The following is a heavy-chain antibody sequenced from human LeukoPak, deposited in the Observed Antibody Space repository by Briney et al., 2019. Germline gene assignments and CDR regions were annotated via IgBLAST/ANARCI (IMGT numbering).Heavy chain of an antibody. D-gene: IGHD3-9*01. V-gene: IGHV1-2*02. CDR1: GYTFTGYY. J-gene: IGHJ5*02. Sequence: ASVKVSCKASGYTFTGYYIHWVRQAPGQGLEWMGWINPNINGTNYAQKFQGRVTMTGDRSISTVYMELSSLRSEDTAVYYCARDGYDILTGYYAPQNWFDPWGQGTLVTVSS. CDR3: ARDGYDILTGYYAPQNWFDP. CDR2: INPNINGT.